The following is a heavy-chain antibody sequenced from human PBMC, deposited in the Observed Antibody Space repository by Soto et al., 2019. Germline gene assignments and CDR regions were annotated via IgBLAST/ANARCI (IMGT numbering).Heavy chain of an antibody. D-gene: IGHD2-2*01. CDR3: ARGFFMGYCSSTSCYPRY. Sequence: GASVKVSCKASGYTFTSYDINWVRQATGQGLEWMGWMNPNSGNTGYAQKFQGRVTMTRNTSISTAYMELSSLRSEDTAVYYCARGFFMGYCSSTSCYPRYWGQGTLVTVSS. V-gene: IGHV1-8*01. CDR2: MNPNSGNT. CDR1: GYTFTSYD. J-gene: IGHJ4*02.